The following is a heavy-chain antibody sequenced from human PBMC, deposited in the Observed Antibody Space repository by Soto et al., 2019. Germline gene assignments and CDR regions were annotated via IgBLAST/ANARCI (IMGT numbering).Heavy chain of an antibody. V-gene: IGHV1-2*02. J-gene: IGHJ6*02. Sequence: SVKVSCKASGYTFTGYYMHWVRQAPGQGLEWMGWINPNSGGTNYAQQFQGRVTMTRDTSISTAYMELSRLRSDDTAVYYCARDVVPAATTLYYYYYGMDVWGQGTTVTVSS. CDR2: INPNSGGT. D-gene: IGHD2-2*01. CDR3: ARDVVPAATTLYYYYYGMDV. CDR1: GYTFTGYY.